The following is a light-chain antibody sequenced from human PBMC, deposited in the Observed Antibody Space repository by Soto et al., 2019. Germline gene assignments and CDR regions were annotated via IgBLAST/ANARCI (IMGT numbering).Light chain of an antibody. CDR1: SSDIGRYNH. V-gene: IGLV2-14*03. Sequence: QSALTQPASVSGSPGQSITISCTGTSSDIGRYNHVSWYQHHPDKAPKVMIYDVSNRPSGISNRFTGSKSGNTASLTISGLQAEDEADYYCSSFTSSLTDVFGTGTKLTVL. J-gene: IGLJ1*01. CDR2: DVS. CDR3: SSFTSSLTDV.